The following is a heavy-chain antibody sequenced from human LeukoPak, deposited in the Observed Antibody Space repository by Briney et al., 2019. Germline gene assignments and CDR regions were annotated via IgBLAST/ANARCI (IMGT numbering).Heavy chain of an antibody. CDR2: IIPIFGTA. J-gene: IGHJ4*02. Sequence: ASVKVSCKASGGTFSSYAISWARQAPGQRLEWMGGIIPIFGTANYAQKFQGRVTITADESTSTAYMELSSLRSEDTAVYYCARGRDDNSGYYYGSFDYWGQGTLVTVSS. CDR3: ARGRDDNSGYYYGSFDY. D-gene: IGHD3-22*01. V-gene: IGHV1-69*13. CDR1: GGTFSSYA.